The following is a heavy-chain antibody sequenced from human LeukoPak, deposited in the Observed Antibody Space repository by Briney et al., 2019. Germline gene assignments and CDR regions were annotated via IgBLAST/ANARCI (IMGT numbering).Heavy chain of an antibody. CDR3: ARGPIIWFGELAYAFDI. V-gene: IGHV3-53*01. J-gene: IGHJ3*02. Sequence: GGSLRLSCAASGFTVSSNYMSWVRQAPGKGLEWVSVIYSGGSTYYADSVKGRFTISRDNSKNTLYLQMNSLRAEDTAVYYCARGPIIWFGELAYAFDIWGHGTMVTVSS. CDR2: IYSGGST. CDR1: GFTVSSNY. D-gene: IGHD3-10*01.